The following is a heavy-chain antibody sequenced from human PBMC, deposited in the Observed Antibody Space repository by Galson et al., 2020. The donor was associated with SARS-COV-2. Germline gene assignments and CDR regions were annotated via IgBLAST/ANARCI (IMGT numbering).Heavy chain of an antibody. Sequence: SETLSLTCTVSGGSISDSDYYWGWIRQPPGKGLEWIGSIYYGGSTYYNPSLKSRVTISVDTSKNQFSLKLSSVTAADTALYYCARDGGNSFKNWFDPWGQGTLVTVSS. CDR3: ARDGGNSFKNWFDP. CDR2: IYYGGST. V-gene: IGHV4-39*07. J-gene: IGHJ5*02. D-gene: IGHD2-21*02. CDR1: GGSISDSDYY.